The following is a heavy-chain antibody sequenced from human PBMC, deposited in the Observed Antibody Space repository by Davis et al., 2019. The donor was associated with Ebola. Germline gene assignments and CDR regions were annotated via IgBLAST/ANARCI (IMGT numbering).Heavy chain of an antibody. CDR1: GFTFSSYW. CDR3: ARAGSWTRKVHYYGLDV. J-gene: IGHJ6*02. Sequence: PGGSLRLSCAASGFTFSSYWMSWVRQAPGKGLEWVANIKQDGSEKYYVDSVKGRFTISRDNAKNSLYLQMNSLRAEDTAVYYCARAGSWTRKVHYYGLDVWGQGTTVTVSS. V-gene: IGHV3-7*01. D-gene: IGHD6-13*01. CDR2: IKQDGSEK.